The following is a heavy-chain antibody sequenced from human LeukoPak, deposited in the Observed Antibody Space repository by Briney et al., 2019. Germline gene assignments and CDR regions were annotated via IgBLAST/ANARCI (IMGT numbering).Heavy chain of an antibody. D-gene: IGHD6-6*01. J-gene: IGHJ6*02. Sequence: GGSLRLSCAVSGLTFSSSWMDWVRQAPGKGLEWVASINPEGSEKYSADSVKGRFTISRDNSKNTLYLQMNSLRAEDTAVYYCARVELVFYYYGMDVWGQGTTVTVSS. CDR1: GLTFSSSW. CDR3: ARVELVFYYYGMDV. CDR2: INPEGSEK. V-gene: IGHV3-7*03.